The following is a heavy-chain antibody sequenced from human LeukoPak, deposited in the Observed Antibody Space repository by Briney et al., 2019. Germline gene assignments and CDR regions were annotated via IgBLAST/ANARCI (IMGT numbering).Heavy chain of an antibody. CDR1: GYTFTGYY. D-gene: IGHD3-10*01. CDR3: ARFGELGYYYGMDV. V-gene: IGHV1-2*04. CDR2: INPNSGGT. Sequence: GASVKVSCKASGYTFTGYYIHWVRQAPGQGLEWMGWINPNSGGTNYAQKFQGWVTMTRDTSISTAYMELSRLRSDDTAVYYCARFGELGYYYGMDVWGQGTTVTVSS. J-gene: IGHJ6*02.